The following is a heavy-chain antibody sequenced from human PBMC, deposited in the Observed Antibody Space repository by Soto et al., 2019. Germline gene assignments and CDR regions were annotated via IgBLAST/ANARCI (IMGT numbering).Heavy chain of an antibody. CDR2: IYYSGST. CDR1: GGSISSGGYY. J-gene: IGHJ4*02. D-gene: IGHD5-18*01. CDR3: ARGVGYDTAMVQVIYYFDY. V-gene: IGHV4-31*03. Sequence: QVQLQESGPGLVKPSQTLSLTCTVSGGSISSGGYYWSWIRQHPGKGLEWIGYIYYSGSTYYNPSLKSRVPIPVDPSKNQVSLKLSSVTAADTAVYYCARGVGYDTAMVQVIYYFDYWGQGTLVTVSS.